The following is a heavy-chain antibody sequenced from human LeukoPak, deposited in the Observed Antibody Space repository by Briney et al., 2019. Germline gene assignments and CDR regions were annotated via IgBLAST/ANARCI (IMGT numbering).Heavy chain of an antibody. J-gene: IGHJ4*02. CDR1: GFTIGGFA. D-gene: IGHD2-15*01. Sequence: GSLRLSCAASGFTIGGFAMTWVRQAPGKGLEWVSTVSGSGDATYYADSVKGRFTISRDDSKSTLHLQMDSLRAEDTALYYCAKGKTGSAYSAVDHWGQGTLVTVSS. V-gene: IGHV3-23*01. CDR2: VSGSGDAT. CDR3: AKGKTGSAYSAVDH.